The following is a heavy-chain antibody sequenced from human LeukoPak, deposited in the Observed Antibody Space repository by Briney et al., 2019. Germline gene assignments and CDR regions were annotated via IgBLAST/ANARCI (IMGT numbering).Heavy chain of an antibody. CDR2: INQDGSQT. V-gene: IGHV3-7*01. CDR1: GFTFSNYR. CDR3: ARWRGQQSEFDL. J-gene: IGHJ4*02. Sequence: GGSLRLSCAASGFTFSNYRISWVRRPPGKGLDWVAHINQDGSQTSYVDSVKGRFTISRDNAKSALYLQMNSLRAEDMAVYYCARWRGQQSEFDLWGQGNLVSVSS. D-gene: IGHD4-11*01.